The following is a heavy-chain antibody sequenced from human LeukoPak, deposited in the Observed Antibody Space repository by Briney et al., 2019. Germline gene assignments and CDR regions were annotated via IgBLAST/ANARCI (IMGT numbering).Heavy chain of an antibody. CDR2: IYSGGST. J-gene: IGHJ4*02. CDR1: GFTVSSNY. Sequence: GTSLRLSCAASGFTVSSNYMSWVRQAPGKGLEWVSVIYSGGSTYYADSVKGRFTISRDNSKNTLYLQMNSLRAEDTAVYYCARDPPPGRNYFDYWGQGTLVTVSS. V-gene: IGHV3-53*01. CDR3: ARDPPPGRNYFDY.